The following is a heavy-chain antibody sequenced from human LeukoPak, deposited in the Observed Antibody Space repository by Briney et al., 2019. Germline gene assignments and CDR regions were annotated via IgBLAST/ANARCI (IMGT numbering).Heavy chain of an antibody. D-gene: IGHD5-12*01. Sequence: GGSLRLSCAASGFTFSNYWMHWVRQTPGKGLVWVANIETDGTTIHYADSVKGRFTISRDNAENTVYLQTNSLRAEDTGVYHCAREYNGGLDYWGQGTLVTVSS. CDR1: GFTFSNYW. CDR2: IETDGTTI. J-gene: IGHJ4*02. CDR3: AREYNGGLDY. V-gene: IGHV3-74*01.